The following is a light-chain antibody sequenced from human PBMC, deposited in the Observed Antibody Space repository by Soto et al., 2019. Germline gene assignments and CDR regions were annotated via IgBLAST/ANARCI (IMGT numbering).Light chain of an antibody. V-gene: IGKV3-20*01. Sequence: VVLTQSPGTLSLSPGEGATLSCRASQSVDNDYVAWYQKKPGQTPRLIIYGASGRATGIPDTFSGSGFGTDFQLTIIRLEHADFDVYYCQQYGNSRSITFGQGTRLDIK. CDR2: GAS. CDR3: QQYGNSRSIT. CDR1: QSVDNDY. J-gene: IGKJ5*01.